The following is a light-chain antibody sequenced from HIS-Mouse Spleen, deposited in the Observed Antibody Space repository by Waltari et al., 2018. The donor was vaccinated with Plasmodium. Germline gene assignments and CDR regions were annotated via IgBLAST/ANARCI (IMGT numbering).Light chain of an antibody. CDR3: QAWDSSTVV. Sequence: SYELTQPPTVSVSPGQTDSITCSGDKLGYKYACWYQQKPGQSALLVIYQDSKRPSGIPERFSGSNSGNTATLTISGTQAMDEADYYCQAWDSSTVVFGGGTKLTVL. V-gene: IGLV3-1*01. CDR1: KLGYKY. CDR2: QDS. J-gene: IGLJ2*01.